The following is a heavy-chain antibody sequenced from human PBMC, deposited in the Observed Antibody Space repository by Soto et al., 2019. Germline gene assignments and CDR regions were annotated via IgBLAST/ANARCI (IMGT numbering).Heavy chain of an antibody. D-gene: IGHD3-16*01. CDR1: GYTLTGYY. J-gene: IGHJ4*02. V-gene: IGHV1-2*02. CDR2: IHPNSGGT. CDR3: ARQYDYVWGTDY. Sequence: QVQLVQSGAEVKKPGASVKVSCKASGYTLTGYYMHWVRQAPGQGLEWMGWIHPNSGGTNYAQKFQGRVTMTRDTSISTAYMELGRLRSDDRAVYYCARQYDYVWGTDYGGQGPLVTVSS.